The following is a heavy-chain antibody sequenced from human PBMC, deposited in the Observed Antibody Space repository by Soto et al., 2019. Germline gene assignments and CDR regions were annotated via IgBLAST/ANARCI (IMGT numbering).Heavy chain of an antibody. CDR2: ISAYNGNT. CDR1: GYTFTRYG. J-gene: IGHJ3*02. V-gene: IGHV1-18*01. D-gene: IGHD3-3*01. CDR3: ARDMSYYTFRAFDI. Sequence: ASVKVSCKASGYTFTRYGISWVRQAPGQGLEWMGWISAYNGNTNYAQKLQGRVTMTTDTSTSTAYMELRSLRSDDTAVYYCARDMSYYTFRAFDIWGQGTMVTVSS.